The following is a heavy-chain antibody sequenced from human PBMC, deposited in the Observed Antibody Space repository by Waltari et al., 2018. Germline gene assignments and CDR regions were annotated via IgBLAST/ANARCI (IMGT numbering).Heavy chain of an antibody. CDR3: ARGGAAVTRPFDY. V-gene: IGHV4-30-4*08. D-gene: IGHD4-17*01. CDR1: DDSLNSRDFY. Sequence: QVELLESGPGLVKPSRTLFLTCTVSDDSLNSRDFYWNWIRQPPGQGLEFVGYISHTGNAYSNPSLKGRVTISMDTSKRQFSLKPNSVTAADTAVYYCARGGAAVTRPFDYWGQGTLVTVSS. CDR2: ISHTGNA. J-gene: IGHJ4*02.